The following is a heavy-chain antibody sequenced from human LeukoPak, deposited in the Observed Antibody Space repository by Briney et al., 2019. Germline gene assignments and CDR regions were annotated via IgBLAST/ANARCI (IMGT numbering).Heavy chain of an antibody. V-gene: IGHV3-7*01. CDR3: GRLATNPKRQSDAFDI. CDR1: GFTFSSYW. D-gene: IGHD1-26*01. CDR2: IKQDGSEK. Sequence: GGSLRLSCAAPGFTFSSYWMSWVRQAPGKGLEWVANIKQDGSEKYYVDSVKGRFTISRDNAKNSLYLQMNSLRAEDTAVYYCGRLATNPKRQSDAFDIWGQGTMVTVSS. J-gene: IGHJ3*02.